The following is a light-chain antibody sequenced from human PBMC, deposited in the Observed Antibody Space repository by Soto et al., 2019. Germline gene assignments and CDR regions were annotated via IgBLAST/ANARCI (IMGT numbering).Light chain of an antibody. J-gene: IGKJ1*01. CDR3: QQYNNWPWT. CDR1: QRSSDT. CDR2: GAS. Sequence: ETGMTQSPATMSVSPGGRATLSCRASQRSSDTLAWYQQKPGQAPRLLIQGASTRATVFPAMFSGSGSGTDFPLTIISLQSEDFAIYYCQQYNNWPWTFGQGTKVEIK. V-gene: IGKV3-15*01.